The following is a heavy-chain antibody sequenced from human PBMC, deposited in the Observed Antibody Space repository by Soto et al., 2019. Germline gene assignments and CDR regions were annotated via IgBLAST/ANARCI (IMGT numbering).Heavy chain of an antibody. CDR2: ISGSGGST. CDR3: AKDQGGPGPYYYYGMDV. J-gene: IGHJ6*02. CDR1: GFTFSSYA. Sequence: PGGSLRLSCAASGFTFSSYAMSWVRQAPGKGLEWVSAISGSGGSTYYADSVKGRFTISRDNSKNTLYLQMNSLRAEDTAVYYCAKDQGGPGPYYYYGMDVWGQGTTVTVSS. V-gene: IGHV3-23*01. D-gene: IGHD2-15*01.